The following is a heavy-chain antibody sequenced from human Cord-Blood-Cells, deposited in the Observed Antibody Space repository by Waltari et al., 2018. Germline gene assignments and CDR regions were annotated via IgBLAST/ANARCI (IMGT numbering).Heavy chain of an antibody. D-gene: IGHD6-6*01. CDR3: ARIIRIAARPQYYFDY. Sequence: QVTLKESGPVLVKPTETLTLTCTVSGFSLSNARMGVSCIRQPPGKALEWLAPIFSNDEKSYSTSLKSRLTISKDTSKSQVVLTMTNMDPVDTATYYCARIIRIAARPQYYFDYWGQGTLVTVSS. J-gene: IGHJ4*02. CDR1: GFSLSNARMG. CDR2: IFSNDEK. V-gene: IGHV2-26*01.